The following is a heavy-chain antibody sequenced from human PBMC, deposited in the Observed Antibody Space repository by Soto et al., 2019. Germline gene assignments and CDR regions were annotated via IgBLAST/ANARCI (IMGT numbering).Heavy chain of an antibody. V-gene: IGHV4-59*12. CDR1: GGSISSYY. J-gene: IGHJ6*03. D-gene: IGHD6-13*01. CDR2: IYYSGST. Sequence: QVQLQESGPGLVKPSETLSLTCTVSGGSISSYYWSWIRQPPGKGLEWIGYIYYSGSTNYNPSLKSRVTILVDTSKNQFSLNLSSVTAADTAVYYCAREIAAARTYYYMDVWGKGTTVTVSS. CDR3: AREIAAARTYYYMDV.